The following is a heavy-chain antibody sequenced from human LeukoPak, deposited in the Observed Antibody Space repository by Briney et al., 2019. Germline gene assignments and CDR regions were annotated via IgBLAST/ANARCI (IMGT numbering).Heavy chain of an antibody. CDR1: GYTFTSYD. D-gene: IGHD5-24*01. Sequence: GASVKVSCKASGYTFTSYDINWVRQATGQGLEWMGWMNPNSGNTGYAQKFQGRVTITRNTSISTAYMELSSLRSEDTAVYYCARPAKPMTTIFIYFDYWGQGTLVTASS. J-gene: IGHJ4*02. CDR2: MNPNSGNT. CDR3: ARPAKPMTTIFIYFDY. V-gene: IGHV1-8*03.